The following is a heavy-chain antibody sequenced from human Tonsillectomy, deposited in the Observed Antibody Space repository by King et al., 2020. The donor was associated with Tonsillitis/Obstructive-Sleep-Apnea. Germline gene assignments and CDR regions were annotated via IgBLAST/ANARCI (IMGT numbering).Heavy chain of an antibody. D-gene: IGHD1-1*01. V-gene: IGHV4-59*01. J-gene: IGHJ3*02. CDR2: IYYSGST. CDR1: GGSLSGYY. CDR3: ARDVQGDGFDI. Sequence: QLQESGPGLLKPSETLSLTCTVSGGSLSGYYWSWIRQPPGKGLEWIGYIYYSGSTNFSPSLESRVTISADTPKNPFSLKLSSVTAADTAVYYCARDVQGDGFDIWGQGTVVTVSS.